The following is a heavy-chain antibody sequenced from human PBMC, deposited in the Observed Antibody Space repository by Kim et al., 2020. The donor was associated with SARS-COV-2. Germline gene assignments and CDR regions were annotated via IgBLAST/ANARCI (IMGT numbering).Heavy chain of an antibody. J-gene: IGHJ6*02. V-gene: IGHV3-33*01. CDR2: NK. CDR3: ASDYDYVMDV. D-gene: IGHD3-22*01. Sequence: NKYYADSVKGRFTISRDNSKNTLYLQMNSLRAEDTAVYYCASDYDYVMDVWGQGTTVTVSS.